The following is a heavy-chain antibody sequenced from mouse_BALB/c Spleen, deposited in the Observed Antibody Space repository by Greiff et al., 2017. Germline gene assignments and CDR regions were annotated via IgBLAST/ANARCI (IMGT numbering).Heavy chain of an antibody. CDR1: GFTFSSYG. V-gene: IGHV5-6*01. J-gene: IGHJ3*01. CDR2: ISSGGSYT. CDR3: ARTMITTRTCFAY. D-gene: IGHD2-4*01. Sequence: EVKLVESGGDLVKPGGSLKLSCAASGFTFSSYGMSWVRQTPDKRLEWVATISSGGSYTYYPDSVKGRFTISRDNAKNTLYLQMSSLKSEDTAMYYCARTMITTRTCFAYWGQGTLVTVSA.